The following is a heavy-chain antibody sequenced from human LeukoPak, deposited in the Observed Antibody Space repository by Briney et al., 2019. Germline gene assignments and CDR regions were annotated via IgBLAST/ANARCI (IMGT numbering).Heavy chain of an antibody. D-gene: IGHD5-24*01. CDR2: IKQDGSEK. CDR3: ARETGDGYNWGEFDY. CDR1: SLTFSHAW. Sequence: GGSLRLSCAASSLTFSHAWLNWVRQAPGKGLEWVANIKQDGSEKYYVDSVKGRFTISRDNAKNSLYLQMNSLRAEDTAVYYCARETGDGYNWGEFDYWGQGTLVTVSS. V-gene: IGHV3-7*03. J-gene: IGHJ4*02.